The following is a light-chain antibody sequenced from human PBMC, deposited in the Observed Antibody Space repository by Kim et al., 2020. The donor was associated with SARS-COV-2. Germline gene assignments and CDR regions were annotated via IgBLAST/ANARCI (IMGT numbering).Light chain of an antibody. V-gene: IGKV1-33*01. Sequence: ASVGDRVTITCRASQDISNYLDWYQQNPGRAPKLLIYGASNLERGVPSRFSGSGSGTEFTFTISSLQPEDIATYYCQQYDNLPLTFGEGTKVDIK. CDR1: QDISNY. J-gene: IGKJ4*01. CDR2: GAS. CDR3: QQYDNLPLT.